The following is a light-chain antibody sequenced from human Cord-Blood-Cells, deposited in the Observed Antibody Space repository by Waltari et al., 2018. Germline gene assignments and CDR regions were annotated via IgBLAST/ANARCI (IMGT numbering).Light chain of an antibody. CDR3: QQYNNWPRT. CDR2: GAS. V-gene: IGKV3D-15*01. CDR1: LRVSSN. Sequence: EIVMTQSPATLSVSPGDRATLSCRASLRVSSNLAWYQQKPGQAPRLLIYGASTRATGIPARFSGSGSGTEFTLTISSLQSEDFAVYYCQQYNNWPRTFGQRTKVEIK. J-gene: IGKJ1*01.